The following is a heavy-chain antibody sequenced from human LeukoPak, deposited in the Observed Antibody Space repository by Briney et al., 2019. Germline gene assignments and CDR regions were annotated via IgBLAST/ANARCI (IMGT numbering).Heavy chain of an antibody. Sequence: GGSLRLSCAASGFTFSSSWMTWVRQAPGKGLEWVSAISGSGGSTYYADSVKGRFTISRDNSKNTLYLQMNSLRAEDTAVYYCAKDPAPIYYYDSSGYQGYYYYYMDVWGKGTTVTISS. J-gene: IGHJ6*03. V-gene: IGHV3-23*01. CDR3: AKDPAPIYYYDSSGYQGYYYYYMDV. CDR2: ISGSGGST. CDR1: GFTFSSSW. D-gene: IGHD3-22*01.